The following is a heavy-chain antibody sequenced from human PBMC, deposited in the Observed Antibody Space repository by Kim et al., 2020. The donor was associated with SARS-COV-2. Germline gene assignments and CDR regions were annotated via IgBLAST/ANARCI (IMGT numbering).Heavy chain of an antibody. CDR3: ARDRGYGDDTFDY. V-gene: IGHV1-18*01. J-gene: IGHJ4*02. Sequence: NYAQNLQGRVTLTTETSTSTAFLELRSLRSDDTAVYFCARDRGYGDDTFDYWGQGTLVTVSS. D-gene: IGHD4-17*01.